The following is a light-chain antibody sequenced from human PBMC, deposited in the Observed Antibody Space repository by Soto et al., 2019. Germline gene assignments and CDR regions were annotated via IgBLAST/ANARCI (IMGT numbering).Light chain of an antibody. Sequence: EIVMTQSPATLSVSPGERATLSCRASQSVSDNSAWYQQKPGQAPRLLIYGASTRATGIPVRFSGSGSGTEFTLTISSLQSEDFAVYYCQHYNNWPYTFGQGTKLEIK. V-gene: IGKV3-15*01. CDR1: QSVSDN. CDR3: QHYNNWPYT. CDR2: GAS. J-gene: IGKJ2*01.